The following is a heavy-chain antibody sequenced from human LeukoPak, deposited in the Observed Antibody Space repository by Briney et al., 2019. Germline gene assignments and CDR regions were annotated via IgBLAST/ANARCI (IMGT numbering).Heavy chain of an antibody. D-gene: IGHD2-2*02. V-gene: IGHV1-2*02. CDR3: ARDKGPGDCSSTSCYTSPRSASPYYYMDV. Sequence: ASVKVSCKASGYTFTGYYMHWVRQAPGQGLEWMGWINPNSGGTNYAQKFQGRVTMTRDTSISTAYMELSRLRSDDTAVYYCARDKGPGDCSSTSCYTSPRSASPYYYMDVWGKGTTVTVSS. CDR2: INPNSGGT. CDR1: GYTFTGYY. J-gene: IGHJ6*03.